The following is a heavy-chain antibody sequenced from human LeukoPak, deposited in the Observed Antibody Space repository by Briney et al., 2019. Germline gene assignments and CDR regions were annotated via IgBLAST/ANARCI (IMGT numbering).Heavy chain of an antibody. J-gene: IGHJ4*02. V-gene: IGHV3-74*01. Sequence: GGSLRLSCAASGFTFSSYWMHWVRQAPGKGLVWVSRINSDGSSTSYADSVKGRFTISRDNAKNTLYLQMNSLRAEDTAVYYCAKGSREGYNLDYWGQGTLVTVSS. CDR2: INSDGSST. CDR1: GFTFSSYW. CDR3: AKGSREGYNLDY. D-gene: IGHD5-24*01.